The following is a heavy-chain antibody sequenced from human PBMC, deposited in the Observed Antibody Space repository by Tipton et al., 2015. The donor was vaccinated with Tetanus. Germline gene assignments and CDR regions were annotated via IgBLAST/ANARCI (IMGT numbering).Heavy chain of an antibody. CDR3: ARGITDGYNRRLDY. V-gene: IGHV4-4*07. Sequence: TLSLTCTVSRGPISSYYWSWIRQPAGKGLEWVGHISNGNTDYSTSLKSRVTLSVDLSKNQFSLQLRAATAADTAVYYCARGITDGYNRRLDYWGQG. CDR2: ISNGNT. CDR1: RGPISSYY. D-gene: IGHD5-24*01. J-gene: IGHJ4*02.